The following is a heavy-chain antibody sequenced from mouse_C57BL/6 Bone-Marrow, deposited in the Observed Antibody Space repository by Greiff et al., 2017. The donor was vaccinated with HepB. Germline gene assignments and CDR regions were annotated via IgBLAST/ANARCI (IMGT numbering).Heavy chain of an antibody. Sequence: VQLKESGGDLVKPGGSLKLSCAASGFTFSSYGMSWVRQTPDKRLEWVATISSGGSYTYYPDSVKGRFTISRDNAKNTLYLQMSSLKSEDTAMYYCASYYGSQYYYAMDYWGQGTSVTVSS. V-gene: IGHV5-6*01. D-gene: IGHD1-1*01. CDR2: ISSGGSYT. J-gene: IGHJ4*01. CDR3: ASYYGSQYYYAMDY. CDR1: GFTFSSYG.